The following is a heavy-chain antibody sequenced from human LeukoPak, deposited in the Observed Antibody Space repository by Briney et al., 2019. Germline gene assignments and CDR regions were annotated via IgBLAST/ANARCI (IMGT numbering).Heavy chain of an antibody. CDR2: ISGSGGST. D-gene: IGHD3-3*01. Sequence: PGGSLRLSCAASGFTFSNYAMNWVRQAPGKGLEWVSSISGSGGSTYFAGSVKGRVTISRDNSKNTMYIQMNSLRVEDTAVYYCAKGGQNYDFWRFDYWGQGSLVIVSS. CDR1: GFTFSNYA. CDR3: AKGGQNYDFWRFDY. V-gene: IGHV3-23*01. J-gene: IGHJ4*02.